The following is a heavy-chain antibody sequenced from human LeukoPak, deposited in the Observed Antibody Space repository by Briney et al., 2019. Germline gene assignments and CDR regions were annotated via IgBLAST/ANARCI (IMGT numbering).Heavy chain of an antibody. D-gene: IGHD5-24*01. J-gene: IGHJ5*02. CDR1: RFALSVYG. CDR3: AIDNPSRGWLDP. Sequence: PGGSLRLSCVASRFALSVYGKQWVRQAPGKGLEWVAAIWYDGSNEYSADSVKGRFTISRDNSKNTLYLQMNSLRAEDTAVYYCAIDNPSRGWLDPWGQGTLVTVSS. V-gene: IGHV3-33*01. CDR2: IWYDGSNE.